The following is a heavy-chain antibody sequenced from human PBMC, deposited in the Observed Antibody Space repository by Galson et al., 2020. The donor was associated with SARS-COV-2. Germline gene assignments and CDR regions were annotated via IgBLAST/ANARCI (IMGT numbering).Heavy chain of an antibody. J-gene: IGHJ3*02. D-gene: IGHD2-2*01. CDR2: INPNSGGT. V-gene: IGHV1-2*02. CDR3: ARDDEPDIVVVPAAADAFDI. CDR1: GYTFTGYY. Sequence: ASVKVSCKASGYTFTGYYMHWVRQAPGQGLEWMGWINPNSGGTNYAQKFQGRVTMTRDTSISTAYMELRSLRSDDTAVYYCARDDEPDIVVVPAAADAFDIWGQGTMVTVSS.